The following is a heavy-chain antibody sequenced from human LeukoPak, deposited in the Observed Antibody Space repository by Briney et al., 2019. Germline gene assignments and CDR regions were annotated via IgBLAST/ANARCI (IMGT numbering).Heavy chain of an antibody. Sequence: GGSLRLSCAASGFTFDDYTMHCVRQAPGKSLEYFSLISWDGGSTYYADSVKGRFTISRDNSKNSLYLQMNSLRTEDTALYYCATEYGSGIRGLDYWGQGTLVSVSS. CDR1: GFTFDDYT. D-gene: IGHD3-10*01. CDR2: ISWDGGST. CDR3: ATEYGSGIRGLDY. V-gene: IGHV3-43*01. J-gene: IGHJ4*02.